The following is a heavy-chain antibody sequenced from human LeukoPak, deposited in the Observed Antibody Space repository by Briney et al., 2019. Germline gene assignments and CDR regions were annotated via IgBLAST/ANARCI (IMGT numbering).Heavy chain of an antibody. CDR2: INHSGST. J-gene: IGHJ4*02. CDR3: ARLPYSGRYAFDY. V-gene: IGHV4-34*01. CDR1: GGSFSGYY. Sequence: SETLSLTCAVYGGSFSGYYWSWIRQPPGKGLEWIGEINHSGSTNYNPSLKSRVTISVDTSKNQFSLKLSSVTAADMAVYYCARLPYSGRYAFDYWGQGTLVTVSS. D-gene: IGHD1-26*01.